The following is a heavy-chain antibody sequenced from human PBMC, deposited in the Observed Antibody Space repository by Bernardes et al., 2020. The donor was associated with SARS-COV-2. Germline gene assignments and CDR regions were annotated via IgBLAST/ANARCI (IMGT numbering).Heavy chain of an antibody. CDR3: AKDRIQLWSIGDCAFDI. D-gene: IGHD5-18*01. CDR2: ISGSGGST. CDR1: GFTFSSYA. V-gene: IGHV3-23*01. J-gene: IGHJ3*02. Sequence: GGSLRLSCAASGFTFSSYAMSWVRQAPGKGLEWVSAISGSGGSTYYADSVKGRFTISRDNSKNTLYLQMNSLRAEDTAVYYCAKDRIQLWSIGDCAFDIWGQGTMVTVSS.